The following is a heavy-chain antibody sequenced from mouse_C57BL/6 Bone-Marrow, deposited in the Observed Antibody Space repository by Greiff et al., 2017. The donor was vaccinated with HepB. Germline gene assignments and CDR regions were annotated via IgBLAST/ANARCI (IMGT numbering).Heavy chain of an antibody. Sequence: QLQLQQPGAELVRPGTSVKLSCKASGYTFTSYWMHWVKQRPGQGLEWIGVIDPSDSYTNYNQKFKGKATLTVDTSSSTAYMQLSSLTSEDSAVYYCARGDSSGYWGQGTTLTVSS. CDR3: ARGDSSGY. CDR1: GYTFTSYW. D-gene: IGHD3-2*02. J-gene: IGHJ2*01. V-gene: IGHV1-59*01. CDR2: IDPSDSYT.